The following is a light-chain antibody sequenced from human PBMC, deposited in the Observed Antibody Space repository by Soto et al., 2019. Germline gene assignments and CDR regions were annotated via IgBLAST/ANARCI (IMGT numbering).Light chain of an antibody. CDR2: RYS. CDR1: SSNIGNNV. V-gene: IGLV1-44*01. J-gene: IGLJ3*02. Sequence: QPVLTQPPSASGTPGQRVTIPCSGSSSNIGNNVVTWYQQFPGAAPTVIIYRYSHRPSGVPDRFSGSQSGTSASLAISGLQYEEEADYYCAAWDDTLNSPVFGGGTTLTVL. CDR3: AAWDDTLNSPV.